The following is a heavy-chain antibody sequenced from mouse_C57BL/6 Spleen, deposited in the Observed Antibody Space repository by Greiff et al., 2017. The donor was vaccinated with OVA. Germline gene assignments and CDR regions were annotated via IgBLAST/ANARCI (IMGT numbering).Heavy chain of an antibody. D-gene: IGHD2-2*01. CDR1: GYTFTSYG. J-gene: IGHJ2*01. V-gene: IGHV1-81*01. Sequence: VQLQQSGAELARPGASVKLSCKASGYTFTSYGISWVKQRTGQGLEWIGEIYPRSGNTYYNEKFKGKATLTADKSSSTAYMELRSLTSEDSAVYFGARSTMVKRGNFDYWGQGTTLTVSS. CDR2: IYPRSGNT. CDR3: ARSTMVKRGNFDY.